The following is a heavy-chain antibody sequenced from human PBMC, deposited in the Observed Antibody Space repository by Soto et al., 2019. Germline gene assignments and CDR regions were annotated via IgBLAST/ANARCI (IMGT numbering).Heavy chain of an antibody. V-gene: IGHV1-8*01. CDR3: AREKTPYGMDV. Sequence: QVQLVQSGAEVKKPGASVKVSCKASGYTFTSYDINWVRKATGQGLEWMGWMKPNSGNTGYAQKFQGRVTMTRNTSISTAYMELSSLRSEDTAVYYGAREKTPYGMDVWGQGTTVTVSS. J-gene: IGHJ6*02. CDR2: MKPNSGNT. CDR1: GYTFTSYD.